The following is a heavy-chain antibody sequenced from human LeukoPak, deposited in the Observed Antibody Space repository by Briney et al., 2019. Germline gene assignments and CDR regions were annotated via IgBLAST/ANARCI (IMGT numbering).Heavy chain of an antibody. CDR3: ARDRAGMGSGWFDP. V-gene: IGHV3-30*03. CDR2: ISYDGSNK. Sequence: PGGSLRLSCAASEFTFSTYGMHWVRQAPGKGLEWVAVISYDGSNKYYADSVKGRFTISRDNAKNMMYLQMNSLKAEDTAVYYCARDRAGMGSGWFDPWGQGTLVTVSS. D-gene: IGHD6-13*01. J-gene: IGHJ5*02. CDR1: EFTFSTYG.